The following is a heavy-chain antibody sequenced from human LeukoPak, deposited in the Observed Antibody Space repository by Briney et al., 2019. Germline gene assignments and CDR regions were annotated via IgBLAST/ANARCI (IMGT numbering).Heavy chain of an antibody. V-gene: IGHV3-23*01. Sequence: PGGSLRLSCAASGFTFSNAWMSWVRQAPGKGLEWVSAISGSGGSTYYADSVKGRFTISRDNSKNTLYLQMNSLRAEDTAVYYCAKDQRSGSPTGIDYWGQGTLVTVSS. CDR1: GFTFSNAW. CDR2: ISGSGGST. CDR3: AKDQRSGSPTGIDY. J-gene: IGHJ4*02. D-gene: IGHD1-26*01.